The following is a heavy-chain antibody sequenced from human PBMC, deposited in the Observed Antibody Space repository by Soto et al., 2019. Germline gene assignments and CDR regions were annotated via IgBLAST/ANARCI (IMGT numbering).Heavy chain of an antibody. CDR2: ISSSSSYI. Sequence: GGSLRLSCAASGFTFSSYSMNWVRQAPGKGLEWVSSISSSSSYIYYADSVKGRFTISRDNAKNSLYLQMNSLRAEDTAAYYCARGHTLLRYFDWFPDAFDIWGQGTMVTVSS. CDR3: ARGHTLLRYFDWFPDAFDI. CDR1: GFTFSSYS. V-gene: IGHV3-21*01. J-gene: IGHJ3*02. D-gene: IGHD3-9*01.